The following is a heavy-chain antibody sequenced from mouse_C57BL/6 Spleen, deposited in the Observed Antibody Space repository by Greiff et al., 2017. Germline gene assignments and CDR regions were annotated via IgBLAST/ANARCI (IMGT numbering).Heavy chain of an antibody. V-gene: IGHV1-15*01. J-gene: IGHJ1*03. CDR2: IDPETGGT. D-gene: IGHD4-1*01. CDR1: GYTFTDYE. CDR3: TILGPDWYFDV. Sequence: VQLQQSGAELVRPGASVTLSCKASGYTFTDYEMHWVKQTPVHGLEWIGAIDPETGGTAYNQKFKGKAILTADKSSSTAYMELRSLPSEDSAVYYCTILGPDWYFDVWGTGTTVTVSS.